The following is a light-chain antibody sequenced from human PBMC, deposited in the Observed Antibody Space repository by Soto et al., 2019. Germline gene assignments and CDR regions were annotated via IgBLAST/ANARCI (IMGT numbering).Light chain of an antibody. CDR2: AAS. CDR1: QAIRIA. CDR3: LLDFGYFWA. J-gene: IGKJ1*01. V-gene: IGKV1-6*01. Sequence: AIQLTQSPSSLSASVGDRVTITCRASQAIRIALGWYQQKPGKVPKLLIYAASTLQSGVPSRFSGSGFGTDFTLTISRLQPEDFATYYCLLDFGYFWAFGQGTKVEIK.